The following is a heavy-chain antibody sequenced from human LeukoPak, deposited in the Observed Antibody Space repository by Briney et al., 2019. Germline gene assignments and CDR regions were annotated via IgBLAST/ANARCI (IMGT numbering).Heavy chain of an antibody. CDR1: GGSISSSSYY. CDR2: IHYSGST. V-gene: IGHV4-61*01. Sequence: PSETLSLTCTVSGGSISSSSYYWGWIRQPPGKGLEWIGYIHYSGSTKYNPSLKSRVTISLDTSKNQFSLMLSSVTAADTAVYYCARDAWGHYGGTGYYYYFDSWGQGTLVTVSS. D-gene: IGHD3-22*01. J-gene: IGHJ4*02. CDR3: ARDAWGHYGGTGYYYYFDS.